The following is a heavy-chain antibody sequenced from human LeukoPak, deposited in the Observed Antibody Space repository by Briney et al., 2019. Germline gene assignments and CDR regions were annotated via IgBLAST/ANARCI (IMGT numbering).Heavy chain of an antibody. CDR3: ARDSSPIYSYGPFDY. Sequence: SETLSLTCTVSGGSISNYYWTWIRQPPGKGLEWIGYIYYSGSTNYNPSLRSRATISVDTSKKQFSLNLSSVTAADTALYYCARDSSPIYSYGPFDYWGQGTLVTVSS. V-gene: IGHV4-59*01. J-gene: IGHJ4*02. CDR1: GGSISNYY. D-gene: IGHD5-18*01. CDR2: IYYSGST.